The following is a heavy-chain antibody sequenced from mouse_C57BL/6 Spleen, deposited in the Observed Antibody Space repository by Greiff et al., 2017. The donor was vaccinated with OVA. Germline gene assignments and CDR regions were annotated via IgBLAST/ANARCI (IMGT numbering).Heavy chain of an antibody. Sequence: EVQVVESGGGLVKPGGSLKLSCAASGFTFSDYGMHWVRQAPEKGLEWVAYISSGSSTIYYADTVKGRFTISRDNAKNTLFLQMTSLRSEDTAMYYCAREGYYGSKALDYWGQGTTLTVSS. CDR2: ISSGSSTI. CDR1: GFTFSDYG. J-gene: IGHJ2*01. CDR3: AREGYYGSKALDY. V-gene: IGHV5-17*01. D-gene: IGHD1-1*01.